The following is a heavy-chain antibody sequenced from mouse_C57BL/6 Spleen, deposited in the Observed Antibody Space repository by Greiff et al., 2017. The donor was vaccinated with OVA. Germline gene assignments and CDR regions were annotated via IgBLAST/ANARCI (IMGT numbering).Heavy chain of an antibody. D-gene: IGHD1-1*01. CDR2: IDPSDGCT. Sequence: VQLQQPGAELVRPGTSVKLSCKASGYTFTSYWMHWVKQRPGQGLEWIGVIDPSDGCTNYNQKFKGKATLTVDTSSSTAYMQLSSLTSDDSAVDYFAVYYGSSRYAYWGQGTLVTVSA. J-gene: IGHJ3*01. CDR1: GYTFTSYW. CDR3: AVYYGSSRYAY. V-gene: IGHV1-59*01.